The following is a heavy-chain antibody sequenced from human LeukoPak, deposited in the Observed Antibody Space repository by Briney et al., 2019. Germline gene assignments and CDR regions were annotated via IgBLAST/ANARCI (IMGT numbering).Heavy chain of an antibody. V-gene: IGHV4-31*03. D-gene: IGHD6-19*01. CDR3: ARAYSSGQNFDY. CDR2: IYYSGST. Sequence: SETLSLTCTVSGGSISSGGYYWSWIRQHPGKGLEWIGYIYYSGSTYYNPSLKSRVTISVDTSKNQFSLKLSSVTAADTAVYYCARAYSSGQNFDYWGQGTLSPSPQ. J-gene: IGHJ4*02. CDR1: GGSISSGGYY.